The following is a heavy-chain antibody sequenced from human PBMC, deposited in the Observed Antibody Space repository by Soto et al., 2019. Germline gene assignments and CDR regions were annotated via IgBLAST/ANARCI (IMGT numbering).Heavy chain of an antibody. CDR3: SRENWFQDY. J-gene: IGHJ4*02. D-gene: IGHD3-10*01. V-gene: IGHV3-7*03. Sequence: EVQLVESGGGLVQPGGSLRLSCAASGFTFTAYHMTWVRQAPGKGLEWVAGIKYDGSEQYYVDSVKGRFTISRDNAKNSLYLQMNSLRAGDTALYYCSRENWFQDYWGQGTLVTVSS. CDR1: GFTFTAYH. CDR2: IKYDGSEQ.